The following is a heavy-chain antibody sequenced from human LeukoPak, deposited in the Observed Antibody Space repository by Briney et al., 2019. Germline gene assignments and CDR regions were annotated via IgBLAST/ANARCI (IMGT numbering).Heavy chain of an antibody. CDR1: GFTFSSYA. CDR2: ISYDGNNK. J-gene: IGHJ4*02. V-gene: IGHV3-30*18. CDR3: AKDRSSSGYYYFDY. D-gene: IGHD3-22*01. Sequence: GGSLRLSCAASGFTFSSYAMHWVRQAPGKGLEWVAAISYDGNNKYYADSVKGRFTISRDNSKNTLYLQMNSLRAEDTAVYYCAKDRSSSGYYYFDYWGQGTLVTVSS.